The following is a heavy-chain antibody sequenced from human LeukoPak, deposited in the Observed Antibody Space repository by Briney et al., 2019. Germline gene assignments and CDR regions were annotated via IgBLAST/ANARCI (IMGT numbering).Heavy chain of an antibody. J-gene: IGHJ4*02. Sequence: GGSLRLSCAASGFTFTSYSMNWVRQAPGKGLEWVSTISGGGGSTYYADSVKGRFTISRDNAKNSLYLQMNSLRAEDTAVYYCARDGRLYSSGCFDYWGQGTLVTVSS. CDR3: ARDGRLYSSGCFDY. D-gene: IGHD6-19*01. CDR2: ISGGGGST. CDR1: GFTFTSYS. V-gene: IGHV3-21*01.